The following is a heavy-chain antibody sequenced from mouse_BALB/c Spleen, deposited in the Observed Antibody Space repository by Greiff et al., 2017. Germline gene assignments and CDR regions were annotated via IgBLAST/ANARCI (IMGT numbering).Heavy chain of an antibody. CDR2: IYPGDGDT. CDR3: ARDTTGVFAY. J-gene: IGHJ3*01. V-gene: IGHV1-80*01. Sequence: VQVVESGAELVRPGSSVKISCKASGYAFSSYWMNWVKQRPGQGLEWIGQIYPGDGDTNYNGKFKGKATLTADKSSSTAYMQLSSLTSEDSAVYFCARDTTGVFAYWGQGTLVTVSA. D-gene: IGHD2-12*01. CDR1: GYAFSSYW.